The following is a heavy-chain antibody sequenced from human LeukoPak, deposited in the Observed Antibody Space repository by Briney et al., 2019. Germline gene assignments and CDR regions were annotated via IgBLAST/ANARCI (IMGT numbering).Heavy chain of an antibody. V-gene: IGHV4-4*07. J-gene: IGHJ4*02. CDR1: GGSISSYY. D-gene: IGHD4-17*01. CDR3: ARDSDWSTVTYFDY. CDR2: IYTSGST. Sequence: SETLSLTCTVSGGSISSYYWSWIRQPAGKGLEWIGRIYTSGSTNYNPSLKSRVTMSVDTSKNQFSLKLSSVTAADTAVYYCARDSDWSTVTYFDYWGQGTLVTVSS.